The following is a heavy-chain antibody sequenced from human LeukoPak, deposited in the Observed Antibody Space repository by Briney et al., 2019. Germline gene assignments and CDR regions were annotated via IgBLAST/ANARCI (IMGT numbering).Heavy chain of an antibody. CDR3: ARAKVSDY. Sequence: PGGSLRLSCAASGFIFSNYWMSWVRQAPGKGLEWVANIKHDGSEQFYVDSVKGRFTISRDNAKNSLYLQMNSLRAEDTAVYYCARAKVSDYWGQGTLVTVSS. CDR1: GFIFSNYW. CDR2: IKHDGSEQ. V-gene: IGHV3-7*01. J-gene: IGHJ4*02. D-gene: IGHD1-14*01.